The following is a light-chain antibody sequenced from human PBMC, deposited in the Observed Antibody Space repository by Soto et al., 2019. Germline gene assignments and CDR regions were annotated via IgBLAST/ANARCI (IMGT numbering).Light chain of an antibody. V-gene: IGLV2-23*01. J-gene: IGLJ1*01. CDR3: CSYAGSSTYV. CDR1: SXDVGNYDL. Sequence: QSALTQPASVSGSPGQSITISCTGTSXDVGNYDLVSWYQQHPGKAPRLMIYEDTKRPSGVTYRFSGSKSGNTASLAISGLQAEDEADYYCCSYAGSSTYVFGTGTKVPS. CDR2: EDT.